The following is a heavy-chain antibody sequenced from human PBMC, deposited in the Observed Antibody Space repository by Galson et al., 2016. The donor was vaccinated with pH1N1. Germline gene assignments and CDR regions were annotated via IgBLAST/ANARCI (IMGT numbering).Heavy chain of an antibody. Sequence: RLSCAASGFTFSTYWMNWVRQAPGKGLEWVANINQDGSDKYYVDSVKGRFTISRDNAKNSLYLQMNSLRDEDTALYYCARAAFGQQSLWGQGTTVTVSS. CDR3: ARAAFGQQSL. J-gene: IGHJ6*02. CDR2: INQDGSDK. CDR1: GFTFSTYW. D-gene: IGHD3-16*01. V-gene: IGHV3-7*01.